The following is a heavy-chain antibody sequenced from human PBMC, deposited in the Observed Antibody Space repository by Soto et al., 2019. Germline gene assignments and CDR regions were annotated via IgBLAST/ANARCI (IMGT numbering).Heavy chain of an antibody. CDR1: GGSISSYY. V-gene: IGHV4-59*01. J-gene: IGHJ5*02. CDR3: ARGIGYSYGYNWFDP. Sequence: SETLSLTCTVSGGSISSYYWSWIRQPPGKGLEWIGYIYYSGSTNYNPSLKSRVTISVDTSKNQFSLKLSSVTAADTAVYYCARGIGYSYGYNWFDPWGQGTLVTVPQ. CDR2: IYYSGST. D-gene: IGHD5-18*01.